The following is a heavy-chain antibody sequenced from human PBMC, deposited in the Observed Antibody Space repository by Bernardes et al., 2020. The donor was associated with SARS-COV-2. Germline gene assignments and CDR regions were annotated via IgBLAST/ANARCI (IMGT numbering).Heavy chain of an antibody. CDR1: GYTFTDYY. D-gene: IGHD5-18*01. V-gene: IGHV1-2*02. CDR3: ARDRGTAMVLYYFDY. Sequence: ASVKVSCKASGYTFTDYYIHWVRQAPGQGLEWMGWINANSGGTNYAQKFQGRVTMTRDTSINTAYVELSRLISDDTAVYYCARDRGTAMVLYYFDYWGQGTLVTVSS. J-gene: IGHJ4*02. CDR2: INANSGGT.